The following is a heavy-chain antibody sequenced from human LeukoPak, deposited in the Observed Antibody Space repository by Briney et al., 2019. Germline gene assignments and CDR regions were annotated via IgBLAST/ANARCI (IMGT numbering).Heavy chain of an antibody. D-gene: IGHD3-9*01. CDR3: AREYRTYYDILTGRSYFDY. CDR2: IYYSGST. V-gene: IGHV4-59*01. CDR1: GGSISSYY. Sequence: SETLSLTCTVSGGSISSYYWSWIRQPPGKGLEWIGYIYYSGSTNYNPSLKSRVTISVDTSKNQFSLKLSSVTAADTAVYYCAREYRTYYDILTGRSYFDYWGQGTLVTVSS. J-gene: IGHJ4*02.